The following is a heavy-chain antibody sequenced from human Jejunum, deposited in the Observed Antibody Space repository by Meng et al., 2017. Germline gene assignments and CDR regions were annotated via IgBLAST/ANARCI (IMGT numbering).Heavy chain of an antibody. J-gene: IGHJ6*02. V-gene: IGHV3-48*03. CDR3: ARVKGLSPRISGRLEGLKPNKYYYGMDV. Sequence: GESLKISCAASGVNFMTYEFNWVRQAPGKGLEWVAYISSSGSTIYYADSVKGRFTISRDNAKTSLYLQMNSLRVDDTAVYYCARVKGLSPRISGRLEGLKPNKYYYGMDVWGQGTTVTVSS. D-gene: IGHD1-26*01. CDR1: GVNFMTYE. CDR2: ISSSGSTI.